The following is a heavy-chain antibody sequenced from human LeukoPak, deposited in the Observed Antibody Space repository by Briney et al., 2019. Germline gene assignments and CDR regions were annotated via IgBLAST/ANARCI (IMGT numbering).Heavy chain of an antibody. Sequence: PGGSLRLSCAASGFTFSSYSMNWVRQAPWKGLEWVSYISSSSSPIYYADSVKGRFTISRDNAKNSLYLQMKSLRAEDTAVYYCARDLGLDGDWGQGTLVTVSS. J-gene: IGHJ4*02. CDR3: ARDLGLDGD. CDR2: ISSSSSPI. D-gene: IGHD2-2*03. CDR1: GFTFSSYS. V-gene: IGHV3-48*01.